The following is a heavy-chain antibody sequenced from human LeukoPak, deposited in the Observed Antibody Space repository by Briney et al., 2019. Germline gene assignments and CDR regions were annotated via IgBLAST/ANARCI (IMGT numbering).Heavy chain of an antibody. CDR1: GFTFSSYA. J-gene: IGHJ4*02. Sequence: GRSLRLSCAASGFTFSSYAMHWVRQAPGKGLEWVAVISYDGSNKYYADSVKGRFTISRDNSKNTLYLQMNSLRAEDTAVYYCERARARLGPLNYWGQGTLVTVSS. CDR2: ISYDGSNK. CDR3: ERARARLGPLNY. V-gene: IGHV3-30*04. D-gene: IGHD3-16*01.